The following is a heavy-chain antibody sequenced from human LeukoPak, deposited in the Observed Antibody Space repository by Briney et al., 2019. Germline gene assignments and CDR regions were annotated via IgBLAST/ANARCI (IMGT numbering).Heavy chain of an antibody. CDR3: AAEEATIFGDAFDI. V-gene: IGHV1-69*04. D-gene: IGHD3-3*01. CDR1: GGTFSSYA. CDR2: IIPILGIA. J-gene: IGHJ3*02. Sequence: ASVKVSCKASGGTFSSYAISWVRQAPGQGLEWMGRIIPILGIANYAQKFQGRVTITADKSTSTAYMELSSLRSEDTAVYYCAAEEATIFGDAFDIWGQGTMVTVSS.